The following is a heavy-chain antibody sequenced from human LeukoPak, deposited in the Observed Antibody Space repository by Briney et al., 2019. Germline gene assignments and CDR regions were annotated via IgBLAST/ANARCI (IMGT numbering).Heavy chain of an antibody. CDR3: ARGRSSSWYSPFDY. V-gene: IGHV4-59*12. CDR2: IYYTGST. J-gene: IGHJ4*02. Sequence: PSETLSLTCTVSGASISTYYWGWIRQPPGKGLEWIGYIYYTGSTNYNPSLKSRVTISVDTSKNQFSLKLSSVTAADTAVYYCARGRSSSWYSPFDYWGQGTLVTVSS. D-gene: IGHD6-13*01. CDR1: GASISTYY.